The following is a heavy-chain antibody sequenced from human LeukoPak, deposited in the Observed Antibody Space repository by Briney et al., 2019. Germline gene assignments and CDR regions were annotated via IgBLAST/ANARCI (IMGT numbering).Heavy chain of an antibody. CDR2: ISYDGSNK. CDR3: AKEYVSSSWYLYYYGMDV. Sequence: GGSLRLSCAASGFTFSSYAMSWVRQAPGKGLEWVAVISYDGSNKYYADSVKGRFTISRDNSKNTLYLQMNSLRAEDTAVYYCAKEYVSSSWYLYYYGMDVWGQGTTVTVSS. D-gene: IGHD6-13*01. V-gene: IGHV3-30*18. J-gene: IGHJ6*02. CDR1: GFTFSSYA.